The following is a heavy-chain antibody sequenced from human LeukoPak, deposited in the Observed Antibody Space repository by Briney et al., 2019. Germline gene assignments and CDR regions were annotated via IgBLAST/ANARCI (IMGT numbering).Heavy chain of an antibody. V-gene: IGHV3-7*01. CDR1: GFTFNRNW. Sequence: PGGSLRLSCITSGFTFNRNWMSWVRLAPGKGLEWVANINQDGSAANYVDSVKGRFTISRDNTKNSLYLQMNGLRVEDTAVYYCGGDAFNFGGDLFAIWGQGTVVTVSS. J-gene: IGHJ3*02. D-gene: IGHD3-16*01. CDR2: INQDGSAA. CDR3: GGDAFNFGGDLFAI.